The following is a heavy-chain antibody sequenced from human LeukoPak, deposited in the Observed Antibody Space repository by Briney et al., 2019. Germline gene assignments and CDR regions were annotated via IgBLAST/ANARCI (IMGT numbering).Heavy chain of an antibody. CDR3: ASGDIPFDP. Sequence: SETLSLTCAVYGGSFSGYYWSWIRQPPGKGLEWIGEINHSGSTNYNPSLKSRVTISVDTSKNQFSLKLSSVTAADTAVYYCASGDIPFDPWGQGTLVTVSS. CDR1: GGSFSGYY. D-gene: IGHD3-9*01. CDR2: INHSGST. V-gene: IGHV4-34*01. J-gene: IGHJ5*02.